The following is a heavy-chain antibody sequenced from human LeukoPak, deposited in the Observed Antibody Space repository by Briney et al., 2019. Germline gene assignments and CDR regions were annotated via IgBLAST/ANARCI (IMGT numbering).Heavy chain of an antibody. J-gene: IGHJ3*02. CDR2: INSSGST. D-gene: IGHD3-16*01. V-gene: IGHV4-4*07. CDR1: GGSISSYY. CDR3: ARSPPLVPTSEAFDI. Sequence: AETLSLTCTVSGGSISSYYWSWIRQPAGKGLEWIGRINSSGSTNYNPSLKSRVTISVDKSKNQFSLKLSSVTAADTAVYYCARSPPLVPTSEAFDIWGQGKMVIVSA.